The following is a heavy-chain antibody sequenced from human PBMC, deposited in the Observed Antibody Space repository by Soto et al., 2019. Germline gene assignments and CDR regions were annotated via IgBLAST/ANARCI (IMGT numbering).Heavy chain of an antibody. J-gene: IGHJ1*01. CDR2: IKQDGSEK. V-gene: IGHV3-7*01. CDR3: ARRGWVGAKGAEYFQH. D-gene: IGHD1-26*01. CDR1: GFTFSSYW. Sequence: EVQLVESGGGLVQPGGSLRLSCAASGFTFSSYWMSWVRQAPGKGLEWVANIKQDGSEKYYVDSVKGRFTISRDNAKNSLYLQMNSLRAEDTAVYYCARRGWVGAKGAEYFQHWGQGTLVTVSS.